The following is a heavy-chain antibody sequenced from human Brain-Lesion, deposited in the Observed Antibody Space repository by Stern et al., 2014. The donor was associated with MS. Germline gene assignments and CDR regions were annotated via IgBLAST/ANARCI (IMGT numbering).Heavy chain of an antibody. CDR1: GGSISSGGSS. CDR3: ARDNFDRLQADNWFDP. J-gene: IGHJ5*02. V-gene: IGHV4-30-2*01. CDR2: IYHSGST. D-gene: IGHD3-9*01. Sequence: QLQLQESGSELVKPSQTLSLTCDVSGGSISSGGSSWSWIPPPPGKGLEWIGSIYHSGSTFYHPLLNSPVAISMDRSKNQFSRKLNSVTAADTAVYYGARDNFDRLQADNWFDPWGQGTLVTVSS.